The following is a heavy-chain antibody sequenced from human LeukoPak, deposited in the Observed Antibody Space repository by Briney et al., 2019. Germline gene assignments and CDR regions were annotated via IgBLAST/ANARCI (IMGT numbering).Heavy chain of an antibody. D-gene: IGHD3-22*01. CDR3: AIDPYYYGGCGSHDY. Sequence: GESLKISCNGSGYRFTSYRITSVRQMPGKGLEWLGRIDPSDSYTDYSPSFQGHVTISADKSISTAYLQWSSLKASDTAMYYWAIDPYYYGGCGSHDYWGQGTLVTVSS. CDR2: IDPSDSYT. CDR1: GYRFTSYR. V-gene: IGHV5-10-1*01. J-gene: IGHJ4*02.